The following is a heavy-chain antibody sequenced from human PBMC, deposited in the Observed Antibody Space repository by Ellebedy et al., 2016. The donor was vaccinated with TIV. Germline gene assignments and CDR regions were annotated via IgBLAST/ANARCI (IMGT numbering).Heavy chain of an antibody. D-gene: IGHD6-13*01. CDR1: GFTFSGYA. CDR3: ARGVGSSWHLDS. Sequence: PGGSLRLSCAASGFTFSGYAMYWVRQAPGKGLQYVSAISSDAESKYYAESVRGRFTISRDNSKNTLYLHMGGLRTEDMGIYYCARGVGSSWHLDSWGRGTQVTVSS. CDR2: ISSDAESK. J-gene: IGHJ5*01. V-gene: IGHV3-64*02.